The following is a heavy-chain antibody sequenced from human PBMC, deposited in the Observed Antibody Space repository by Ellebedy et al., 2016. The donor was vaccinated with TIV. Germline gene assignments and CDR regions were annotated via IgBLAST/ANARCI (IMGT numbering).Heavy chain of an antibody. V-gene: IGHV3-74*01. D-gene: IGHD4-23*01. CDR1: GFSFRSSW. J-gene: IGHJ4*02. Sequence: GESLKISCAASGFSFRSSWMHWIRQAPEKGLVWVARINSDGSSTSYADSMKGRFTISRDNARNSLYLQMNSLRAEDTAFYYCARAVATGTVDYWGQGTLVTVSS. CDR2: INSDGSST. CDR3: ARAVATGTVDY.